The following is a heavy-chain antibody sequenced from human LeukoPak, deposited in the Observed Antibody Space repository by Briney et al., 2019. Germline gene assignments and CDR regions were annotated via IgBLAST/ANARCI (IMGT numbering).Heavy chain of an antibody. D-gene: IGHD3/OR15-3a*01. V-gene: IGHV3-7*01. CDR1: GFVFSTYW. Sequence: QSGGSLRLSCAASGFVFSTYWMTWVRQAPGKGLEWVANINLDGTEEHYVDSSLKGRFTISRDNAKNSLYLQMTSLGVEDTAVYYCASGRHDFLHWGQGTLVTVSS. CDR2: INLDGTEE. CDR3: ASGRHDFLH. J-gene: IGHJ4*02.